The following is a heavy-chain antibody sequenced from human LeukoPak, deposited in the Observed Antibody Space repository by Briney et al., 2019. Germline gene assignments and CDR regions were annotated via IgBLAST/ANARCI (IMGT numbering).Heavy chain of an antibody. J-gene: IGHJ4*02. CDR3: AKAKAGLDY. V-gene: IGHV3-9*01. Sequence: GRSLRLSCAASGFTFDDYAMHWVRQAPGKGLEWVLGISWNSGSIGYADSVKGRFTISRDNAKNSLYLQMNSLRAEDTALYYCAKAKAGLDYWGQGTLVTVSS. CDR2: ISWNSGSI. CDR1: GFTFDDYA. D-gene: IGHD6-19*01.